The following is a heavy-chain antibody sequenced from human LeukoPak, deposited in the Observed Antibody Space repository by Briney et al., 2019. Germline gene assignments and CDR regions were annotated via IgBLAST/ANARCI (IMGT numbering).Heavy chain of an antibody. CDR2: IYSGGST. J-gene: IGHJ4*02. CDR3: ARATPGPGGPGAFDY. CDR1: GFTVSSNY. D-gene: IGHD2-15*01. Sequence: GGSLRLSCSASGFTVSSNYMSWVRQAPGKGLEWVSVIYSGGSTYYADSLRGRFTISRDNSKNTLYLQMSSLRSEDTAMYYCARATPGPGGPGAFDYWGQGTLVTVSS. V-gene: IGHV3-53*05.